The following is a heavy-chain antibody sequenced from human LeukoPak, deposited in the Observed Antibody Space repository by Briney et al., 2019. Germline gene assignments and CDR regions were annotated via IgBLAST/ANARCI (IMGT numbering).Heavy chain of an antibody. J-gene: IGHJ5*02. V-gene: IGHV3-11*01. CDR3: AKRGLPAAGNNWFDP. CDR2: ISSSGRAYI. Sequence: GGSLRLSCAASGFTFSDYYMSWIRQAAGKGLEWVSYISSSGRAYIYYADSVKGRFTISRDDSKNTLYLQMNSLRTEDTAIYYCAKRGLPAAGNNWFDPWGQGAQVTVSS. D-gene: IGHD6-13*01. CDR1: GFTFSDYY.